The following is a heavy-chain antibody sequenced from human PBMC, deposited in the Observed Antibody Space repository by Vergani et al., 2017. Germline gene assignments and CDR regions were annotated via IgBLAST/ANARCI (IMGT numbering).Heavy chain of an antibody. CDR2: ISARYPST. J-gene: IGHJ4*02. CDR3: TXPTKWELRYYFDY. V-gene: IGHV3-23*04. D-gene: IGHD3-9*01. Sequence: EVQLVESGGGLVKPGGSLRLSCAASGFTFSACPMTWVRQAPGKGLEWVSAISARYPSTYYADSVKGRFTISRDNSKNMLYLQMNSLKTEDTAVYYCTXPTKWELRYYFDYWGQGTLVTVSS. CDR1: GFTFSACP.